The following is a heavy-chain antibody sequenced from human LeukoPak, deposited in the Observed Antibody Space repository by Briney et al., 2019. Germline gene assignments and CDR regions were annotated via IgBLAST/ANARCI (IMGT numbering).Heavy chain of an antibody. J-gene: IGHJ6*02. CDR3: ARGYSGSYYYGMDV. CDR1: GGTFSSYA. Sequence: GCSVKVSCKASGGTFSSYAISWGRQAPGQGLEWMGSIIPILGIANYAQKLQGRVTITADKSTSTAYMELSSLRSEDTAVYYCARGYSGSYYYGMDVWGQGTTVTVSS. V-gene: IGHV1-69*04. CDR2: IIPILGIA. D-gene: IGHD5-12*01.